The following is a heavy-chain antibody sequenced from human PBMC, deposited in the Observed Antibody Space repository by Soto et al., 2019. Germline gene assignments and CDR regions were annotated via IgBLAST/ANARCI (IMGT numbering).Heavy chain of an antibody. CDR2: FYFST. CDR1: GFTISTYG. D-gene: IGHD3-22*01. Sequence: GSLRLSCEASGFTISTYGMSWVRQAPGKGLEWIGCFYFSTNYNPALNSRVTISVDRSKNHFSLKLTSVTAADTAVYFCARSNTRYSSPDYWGQGTLVTVSS. J-gene: IGHJ4*02. CDR3: ARSNTRYSSPDY. V-gene: IGHV4-59*08.